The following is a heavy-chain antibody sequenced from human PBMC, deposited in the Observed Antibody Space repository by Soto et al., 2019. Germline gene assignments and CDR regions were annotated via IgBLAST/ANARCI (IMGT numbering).Heavy chain of an antibody. J-gene: IGHJ6*02. CDR1: GGSFSGYY. D-gene: IGHD3-3*01. CDR2: ISHCGST. CDR3: ARGNYDFWSAYYTDYYYGMDV. V-gene: IGHV4-34*01. Sequence: SETLSLTCAVYGGSFSGYYWSWIRQPPGKGLERIGEISHCGSTNYNPSLKSRVTISVDTSKNQFSLKLSSVTAADTAVYYCARGNYDFWSAYYTDYYYGMDVWGQGITVT.